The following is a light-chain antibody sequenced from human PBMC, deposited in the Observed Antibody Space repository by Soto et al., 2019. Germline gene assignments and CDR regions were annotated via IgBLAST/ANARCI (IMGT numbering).Light chain of an antibody. J-gene: IGKJ5*01. CDR3: QQRTNWPPIT. Sequence: EIVLTQSPSTLSVSPGERVTLSCRASQSVDINLAWYQQKPGQAPRLLIYGASTRATGIPARFSGGGSGTEFTLTISSLEPEDFAVYYCQQRTNWPPITFGQGTRLEIK. V-gene: IGKV3D-15*01. CDR2: GAS. CDR1: QSVDIN.